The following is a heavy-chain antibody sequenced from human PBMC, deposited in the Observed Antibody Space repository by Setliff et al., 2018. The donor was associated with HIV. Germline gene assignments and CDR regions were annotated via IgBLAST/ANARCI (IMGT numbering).Heavy chain of an antibody. CDR3: ARAQYYDFWSPPYYFDF. D-gene: IGHD3-3*01. CDR1: GFTFNKAW. V-gene: IGHV3-15*01. CDR2: IKAKTDGGTT. Sequence: GGSLRLSCAASGFTFNKAWMSWVRQAPGKGLEWVGRIKAKTDGGTTDYAAPVKRRFTISRDDSENTLFLQMSGLKVEDTAVYYCARAQYYDFWSPPYYFDFWGPGTLVTAPQ. J-gene: IGHJ4*02.